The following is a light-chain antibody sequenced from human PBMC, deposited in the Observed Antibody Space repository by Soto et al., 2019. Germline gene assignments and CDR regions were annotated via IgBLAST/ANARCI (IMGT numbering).Light chain of an antibody. CDR2: GAS. J-gene: IGKJ1*01. V-gene: IGKV3-20*01. CDR3: QQYGSSSGT. Sequence: IVMTQSPATLSVSPGERATLSCRASQGIGSTLAWYQHKAGQTPRLLIYGASIRATGIPDRFSGSGSGTDFTLTISRLEPEDFAVYYCQQYGSSSGTFGQGTKVDIK. CDR1: QGIGST.